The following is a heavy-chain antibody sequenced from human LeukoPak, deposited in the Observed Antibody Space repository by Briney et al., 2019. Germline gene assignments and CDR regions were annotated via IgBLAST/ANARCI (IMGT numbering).Heavy chain of an antibody. CDR1: GGSFSGYY. V-gene: IGHV4-34*01. D-gene: IGHD3-3*01. CDR3: ARGRLEVYAFDI. CDR2: MHYSGAT. Sequence: SETLSPTCAVYGGSFSGYYWSWVRQPPGKGLEWIGEMHYSGATNYNPSLKSRVTTSADTPKNQFSLKLSSVTAADTAVYYCARGRLEVYAFDIWGQGTMVTVSS. J-gene: IGHJ3*02.